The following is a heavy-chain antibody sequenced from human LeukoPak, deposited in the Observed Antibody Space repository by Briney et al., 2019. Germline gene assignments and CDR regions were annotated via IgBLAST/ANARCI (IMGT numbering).Heavy chain of an antibody. V-gene: IGHV3-23*01. Sequence: GGSLRLSCAASGFTFSSYAMSWVRQAPGKGLEWVSAISGSGGSTYYADSVKGRFTISRDNSKNTAYLQMNSLKIEDTAVYYCTCGSGWYSPDYWGQGTLVTVSS. CDR2: ISGSGGST. CDR1: GFTFSSYA. J-gene: IGHJ4*02. D-gene: IGHD6-19*01. CDR3: TCGSGWYSPDY.